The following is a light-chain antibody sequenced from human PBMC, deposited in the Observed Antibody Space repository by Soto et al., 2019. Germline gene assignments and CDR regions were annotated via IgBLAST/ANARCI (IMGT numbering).Light chain of an antibody. CDR1: QAIRNA. Sequence: DIQMTQSPSSLSASVGDTVTITCRASQAIRNALGWYQQKPGEAPKRLIYAASYLQDGVPSRFSGSGSGTEFTFTISSLQPEYFGSYYCLQHHSYPYTFGQGTKMEI. CDR2: AAS. J-gene: IGKJ2*01. CDR3: LQHHSYPYT. V-gene: IGKV1-17*01.